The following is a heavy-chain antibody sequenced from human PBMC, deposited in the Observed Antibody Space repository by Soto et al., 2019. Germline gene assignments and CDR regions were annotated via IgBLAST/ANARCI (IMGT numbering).Heavy chain of an antibody. CDR1: GYTFTSYA. J-gene: IGHJ6*03. Sequence: ASVKVSCKASGYTFTSYAMHWVRQAPGQRLEWMGWINAGNGNTKYSQKFQGRVTITRDTSASTAYMELSSLRSEDTAVYYCARDPLAAMYGYYYMDVWGKGTTVTVS. CDR3: ARDPLAAMYGYYYMDV. D-gene: IGHD2-2*01. CDR2: INAGNGNT. V-gene: IGHV1-3*01.